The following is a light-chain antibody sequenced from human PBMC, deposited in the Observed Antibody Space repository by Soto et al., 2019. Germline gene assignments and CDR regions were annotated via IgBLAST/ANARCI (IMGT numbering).Light chain of an antibody. Sequence: ETVLTQSPGTLSLSPGERATLSCRASQTVISTYLAWYQQKPGQAPRLLIYGASSRATGIPDRFSGSGSGTDFTLSVSRLEPEDFAVYYCQQFGDSLTFGGGTKVAI. CDR1: QTVISTY. J-gene: IGKJ4*01. CDR2: GAS. V-gene: IGKV3-20*01. CDR3: QQFGDSLT.